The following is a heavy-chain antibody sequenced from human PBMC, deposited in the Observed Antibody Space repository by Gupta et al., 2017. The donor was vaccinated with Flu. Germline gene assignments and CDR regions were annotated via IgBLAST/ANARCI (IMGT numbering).Heavy chain of an antibody. CDR3: AKDGPWTASCPYYCYYMDV. CDR2: IASDGSHK. Sequence: QMQLVESGGGVVHLGTSLRLSCAASGFRFSSYGMHWVRQAPGKGLEGVADIASDGSHKDYADSVRGRFTISRDNSKNTLSLEMDSLRVEDTGVYYCAKDGPWTASCPYYCYYMDVWGKGTTVTVSS. J-gene: IGHJ6*03. CDR1: GFRFSSYG. V-gene: IGHV3-30*18. D-gene: IGHD2-2*01.